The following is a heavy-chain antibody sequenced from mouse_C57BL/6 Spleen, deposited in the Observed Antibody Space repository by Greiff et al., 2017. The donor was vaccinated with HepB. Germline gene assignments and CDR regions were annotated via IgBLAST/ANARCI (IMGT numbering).Heavy chain of an antibody. CDR1: GFTFSSYA. J-gene: IGHJ4*01. Sequence: EVQVVESGGGLVKPGGSLKLSCAASGFTFSSYAMSWVRQTPEKRLEWVATISDGGSYTYYPDNVKGRFTISRDNAKNNLYLQMSHLKSEDTAMYYCARDGDPYYAMDYWGQGTSVTVSS. CDR2: ISDGGSYT. V-gene: IGHV5-4*01. CDR3: ARDGDPYYAMDY.